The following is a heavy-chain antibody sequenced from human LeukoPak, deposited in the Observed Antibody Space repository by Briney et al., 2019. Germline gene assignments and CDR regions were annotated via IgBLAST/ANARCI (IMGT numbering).Heavy chain of an antibody. CDR2: TYYRSKWFN. CDR1: GDSVSSNGVA. CDR3: ARGAWRSFDY. J-gene: IGHJ4*02. V-gene: IGHV6-1*01. Sequence: SQTLSLTCAISGDSVSSNGVAWNWIRQSPSRGLEWLGRTYYRSKWFNDYAVSVNSRITISPDISKNQFSLQLNSVTPEDMAVYFCARGAWRSFDYWGQGTLVTVTS.